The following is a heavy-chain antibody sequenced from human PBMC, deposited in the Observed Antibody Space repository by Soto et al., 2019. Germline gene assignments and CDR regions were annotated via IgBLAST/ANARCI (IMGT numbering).Heavy chain of an antibody. CDR3: AKVSSGWYWVFRY. V-gene: IGHV3-23*01. D-gene: IGHD6-19*01. CDR2: ISGSDGST. J-gene: IGHJ4*02. CDR1: GFTFSSYA. Sequence: GGSLRLSCAASGFTFSSYAMSWVRQAPGKGLEWVSAISGSDGSTYYADSVKGRFTISRDNSKNTLYLQMNSLRAEDTAVYYCAKVSSGWYWVFRYWGQGTLVTVSS.